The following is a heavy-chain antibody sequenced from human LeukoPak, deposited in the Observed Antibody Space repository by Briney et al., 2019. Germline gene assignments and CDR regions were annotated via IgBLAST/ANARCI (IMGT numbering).Heavy chain of an antibody. CDR3: ARDMTYYYDSSGSPSTYFDY. CDR2: INPSGGST. Sequence: ASVKVSCKASGYTFTSYYMHWVRQAPGQGLEWMGIINPSGGSTSYAQKFQGRVTVTRDTSTSTVYMELSSLRSEDTAVYYCARDMTYYYDSSGSPSTYFDYWGQGTLVTVSS. D-gene: IGHD3-22*01. J-gene: IGHJ4*02. CDR1: GYTFTSYY. V-gene: IGHV1-46*01.